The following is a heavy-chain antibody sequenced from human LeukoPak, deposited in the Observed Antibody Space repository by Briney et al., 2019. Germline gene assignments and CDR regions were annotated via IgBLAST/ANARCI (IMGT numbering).Heavy chain of an antibody. D-gene: IGHD4-11*01. CDR2: IYASGST. CDR1: GGSLSNYY. Sequence: SETLSLTCTVSGGSLSNYYWSWIRQPAGKGLEWIGRIYASGSTNYNPSLKSRVTMSVDTSKNQFSLKVSSVTAADTAVYYCARDTSSVKGLRPGGYYYYIDVWGKGTTVTVSS. CDR3: ARDTSSVKGLRPGGYYYYIDV. V-gene: IGHV4-4*07. J-gene: IGHJ6*03.